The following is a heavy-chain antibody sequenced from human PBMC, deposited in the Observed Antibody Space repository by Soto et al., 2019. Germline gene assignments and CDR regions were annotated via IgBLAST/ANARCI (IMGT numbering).Heavy chain of an antibody. CDR2: INAGNGNT. D-gene: IGHD6-6*01. CDR3: ARDLPGDSCSSHYYYYYYMDV. Sequence: QVQLVQSGAEVKKPGASVKVSCKASGYTFTSYAMHWVRQAPGQRLEWMGWINAGNGNTKYSQKFQGRVTITRDTSPSTAYMELSSLRSEDTAVYYCARDLPGDSCSSHYYYYYYMDVWGKGTTVTVSS. V-gene: IGHV1-3*01. CDR1: GYTFTSYA. J-gene: IGHJ6*03.